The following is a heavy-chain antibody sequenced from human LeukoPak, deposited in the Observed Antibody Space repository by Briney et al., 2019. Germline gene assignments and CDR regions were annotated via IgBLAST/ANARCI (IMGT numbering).Heavy chain of an antibody. D-gene: IGHD5-12*01. V-gene: IGHV3-43*02. CDR1: GFSFDDYA. CDR3: AKDHSGYSGDYFDY. Sequence: GGSLRLXCAASGFSFDDYAMHWARQAPGKGLEWVSVISGDGGSTYYADSVKGRFTISRDNSKNSLYLQMNSLRTEDTALYYCAKDHSGYSGDYFDYWGQGTLVAVSS. J-gene: IGHJ4*02. CDR2: ISGDGGST.